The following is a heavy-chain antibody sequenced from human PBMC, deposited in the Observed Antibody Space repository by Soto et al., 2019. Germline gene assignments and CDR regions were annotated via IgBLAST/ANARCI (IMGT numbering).Heavy chain of an antibody. CDR1: GDSVSSNSAA. CDR3: ARAGAVTGRFDAFDI. Sequence: QSQTLSLTCAISGDSVSSNSAAWNWIRQSPSRGLEWLGRTYYRSKWYNDYAVSLKIRITINPDTFKNQFSLQLNSVTPEDTAVYYGARAGAVTGRFDAFDIWGQGTMVTFSS. CDR2: TYYRSKWYN. J-gene: IGHJ3*02. D-gene: IGHD1-20*01. V-gene: IGHV6-1*01.